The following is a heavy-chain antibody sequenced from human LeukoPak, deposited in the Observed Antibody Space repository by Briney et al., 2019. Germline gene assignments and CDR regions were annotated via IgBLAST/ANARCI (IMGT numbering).Heavy chain of an antibody. D-gene: IGHD6-6*01. J-gene: IGHJ6*03. V-gene: IGHV7-4-1*02. CDR1: GYTFTSYA. CDR3: ARDSRRIAARPDYYYYMDV. CDR2: INTNTGNP. Sequence: ASAKVSCKASGYTFTSYAMNWVRQAPGQGLEWMGWINTNTGNPTYAQGFTGRFVFSLDTSVSTAYLQISSLKAEDTAVYYCARDSRRIAARPDYYYYMDVWGKGTTVTVSS.